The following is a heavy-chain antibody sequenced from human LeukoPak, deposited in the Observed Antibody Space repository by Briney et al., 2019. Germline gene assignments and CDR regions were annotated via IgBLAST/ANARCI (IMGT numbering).Heavy chain of an antibody. CDR2: IYSGGST. V-gene: IGHV3-53*01. D-gene: IGHD3-10*01. CDR3: ARVRYYYGSGSYYNLYYMDV. Sequence: GGSLRLSCAASGFTLSSNYMSWVRQAPGKGLEWVSVIYSGGSTYYADSVKGRFNISRDNAKNSLYLQMNSLRAEDTAVYYCARVRYYYGSGSYYNLYYMDVWGKGTTVTVSS. J-gene: IGHJ6*03. CDR1: GFTLSSNY.